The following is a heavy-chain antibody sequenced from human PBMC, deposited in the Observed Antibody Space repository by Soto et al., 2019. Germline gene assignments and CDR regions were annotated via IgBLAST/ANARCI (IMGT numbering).Heavy chain of an antibody. Sequence: QVQLQESGPGLVKPSETLSLTCTVSGGSVSSGSYYWSWIRQPPGKGLEWLGYIYYSGSTNYNPSLKSRVTRSVDTSKSQFPLKLSSVTAADTAVYYCARAPTDGYDPLNDAFAIWGQGTMVTVSS. J-gene: IGHJ3*02. CDR2: IYYSGST. CDR3: ARAPTDGYDPLNDAFAI. CDR1: GGSVSSGSYY. V-gene: IGHV4-61*01. D-gene: IGHD2-21*01.